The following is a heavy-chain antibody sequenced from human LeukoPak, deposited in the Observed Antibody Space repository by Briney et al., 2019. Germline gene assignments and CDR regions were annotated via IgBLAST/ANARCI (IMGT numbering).Heavy chain of an antibody. CDR3: ARDYYDYGDYSEWYFDL. CDR2: IYYSGST. J-gene: IGHJ2*01. Sequence: SETLSLTCTVSGGSISSYYWSWIRQPPGKGLEWIGYIYYSGSTNYNPSLKSRVTISVDTSKNQFSLKLSSVTAADTAVYYCARDYYDYGDYSEWYFDLWGRGTLVTVSS. CDR1: GGSISSYY. V-gene: IGHV4-59*01. D-gene: IGHD4-17*01.